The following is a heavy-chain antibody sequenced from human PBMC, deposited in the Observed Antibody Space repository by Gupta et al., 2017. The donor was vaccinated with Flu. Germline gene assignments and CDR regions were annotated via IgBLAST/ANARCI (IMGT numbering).Heavy chain of an antibody. CDR2: FDPEDGET. CDR1: GYTLTELS. Sequence: QVQLVQSGAEVKKPGASVKVSCKVSGYTLTELSMHWVRQAPGKGLEWMGGFDPEDGETIYAQKFQGRVTMTEDTSTDTAYMELSSLRSEDTAVYYCATSGYDSSGYYYAVRYFDYWGQGTLVTVSS. J-gene: IGHJ4*02. D-gene: IGHD3-22*01. CDR3: ATSGYDSSGYYYAVRYFDY. V-gene: IGHV1-24*01.